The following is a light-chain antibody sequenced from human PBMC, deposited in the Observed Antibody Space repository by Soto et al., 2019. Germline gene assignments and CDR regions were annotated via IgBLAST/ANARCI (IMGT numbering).Light chain of an antibody. J-gene: IGKJ4*01. Sequence: MPVTPGDRAPLSCRASQSVSSNLAWYQQKPGQAPRFLIYGASNRATGIPARFSGSGSGTEFTLTISSLQSEDFAVYYCQQYNNWPLTFGRGTKVDI. CDR2: GAS. CDR1: QSVSSN. CDR3: QQYNNWPLT. V-gene: IGKV3-15*01.